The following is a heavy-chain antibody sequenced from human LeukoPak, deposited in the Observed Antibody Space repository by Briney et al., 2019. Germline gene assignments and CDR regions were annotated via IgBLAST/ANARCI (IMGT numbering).Heavy chain of an antibody. D-gene: IGHD3-9*01. J-gene: IGHJ6*02. CDR1: GFTFSSYS. V-gene: IGHV3-21*01. CDR3: AREYYDILTGYFGSGYYYGMDV. Sequence: GGSLRLSCAASGFTFSSYSMNWVRQAPGKGLEWVTSISSSNSNIYYADSVKGRFTISRDNAKNSLYLQMNSLRAEDTAVYYCAREYYDILTGYFGSGYYYGMDVWGQGTTVTVSS. CDR2: ISSSNSNI.